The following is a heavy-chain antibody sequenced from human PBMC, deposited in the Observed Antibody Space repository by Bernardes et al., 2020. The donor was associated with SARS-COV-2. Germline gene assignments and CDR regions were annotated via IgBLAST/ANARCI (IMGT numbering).Heavy chain of an antibody. V-gene: IGHV3-53*01. Sequence: GGSLRLSCAASGFTVRSKYMSWVRQAPGKGLEWVSLIFSGGATYYADSVMGRFTISRDISKNSLHLQMNNLRAEDTAVYYCVRGDLNFGSGYSYGMDVWGQGTTVTVSS. CDR1: GFTVRSKY. CDR2: IFSGGAT. CDR3: VRGDLNFGSGYSYGMDV. J-gene: IGHJ6*02. D-gene: IGHD3-3*01.